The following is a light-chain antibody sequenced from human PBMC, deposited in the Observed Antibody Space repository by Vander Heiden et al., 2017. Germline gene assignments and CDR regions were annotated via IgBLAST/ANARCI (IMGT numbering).Light chain of an antibody. CDR1: SSHIGTYKY. Sequence: QSALTQPPSASGSPGQSVTISCTGGSSHIGTYKYVSWYQQNPGKAPKLMIYEVSKRPSGVPGRFSGSKSGNTASLTVSGLQAGDEADYYCTSYAGSNNLVFGGGTKLTVL. CDR3: TSYAGSNNLV. CDR2: EVS. J-gene: IGLJ3*02. V-gene: IGLV2-8*01.